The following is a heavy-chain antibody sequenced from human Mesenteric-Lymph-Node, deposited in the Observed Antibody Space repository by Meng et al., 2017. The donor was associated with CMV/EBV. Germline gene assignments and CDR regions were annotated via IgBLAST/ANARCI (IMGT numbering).Heavy chain of an antibody. CDR3: ARDLSGEVAARTFDY. CDR1: GFTFSSYS. D-gene: IGHD6-6*01. CDR2: ISSSSSTI. Sequence: GESLKISCAASGFTFSSYSMNWVRQAPGKGLEWVSYISSSSSTIYYADSVKGRFTISRDNAKNSLYLQMNSLRAEDTAVYYCARDLSGEVAARTFDYWGQGTLVTVSS. V-gene: IGHV3-48*04. J-gene: IGHJ4*02.